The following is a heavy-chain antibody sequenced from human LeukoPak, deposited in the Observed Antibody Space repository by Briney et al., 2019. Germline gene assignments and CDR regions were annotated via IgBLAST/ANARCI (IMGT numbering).Heavy chain of an antibody. CDR3: ARDAVAVGEGAFVY. D-gene: IGHD6-19*01. Sequence: SETLSLTCTVSGGSISSGGYYWSWIRQHPGKGLEWIGYIYYSGSTYYNPSLKSRVTISVDTSKNQFSLKLSSVTAVDTAVYYCARDAVAVGEGAFVYWGQGTLVTVSS. J-gene: IGHJ4*02. CDR1: GGSISSGGYY. CDR2: IYYSGST. V-gene: IGHV4-31*03.